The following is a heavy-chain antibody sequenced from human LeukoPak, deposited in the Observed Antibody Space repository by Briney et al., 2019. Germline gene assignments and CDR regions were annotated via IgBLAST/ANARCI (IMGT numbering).Heavy chain of an antibody. J-gene: IGHJ6*03. CDR2: IIPIFGTA. Sequence: ASVKVSCKASGGTFSSYAISWVRQAPGQGLEWMGGIIPIFGTANYAQKFQGRVTITTDEPTSTAYMELSGLRSEDTAVYYCARNAAYRMPRKTGGYYYYYMDVWGKGTTVTVSS. CDR1: GGTFSSYA. V-gene: IGHV1-69*05. D-gene: IGHD3-16*01. CDR3: ARNAAYRMPRKTGGYYYYYMDV.